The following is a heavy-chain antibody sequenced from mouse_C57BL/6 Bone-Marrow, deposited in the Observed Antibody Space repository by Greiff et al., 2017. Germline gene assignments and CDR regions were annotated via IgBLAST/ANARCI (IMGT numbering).Heavy chain of an antibody. Sequence: VQLQQSGAELVRPGASVKLSCTASGFNIKDDYMHWVKQRPEQGLEWIGWIDPENGDTEYASKFQGKATITADTSSNTAYLQLSSLTSEDTAVYYCTTGDGYFSWFAYWGQGTLVTVSA. CDR2: IDPENGDT. CDR1: GFNIKDDY. J-gene: IGHJ3*01. V-gene: IGHV14-4*01. CDR3: TTGDGYFSWFAY. D-gene: IGHD2-3*01.